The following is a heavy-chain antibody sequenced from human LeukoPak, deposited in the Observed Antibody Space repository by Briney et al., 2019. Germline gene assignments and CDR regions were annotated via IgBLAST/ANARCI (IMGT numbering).Heavy chain of an antibody. J-gene: IGHJ4*02. CDR1: GGSISSCY. V-gene: IGHV4-4*07. D-gene: IGHD3-22*01. CDR3: ASGGEYYYDSSGYYLDY. Sequence: SETLSLTCTVSGGSISSCYWSWIRQPAGKGLEWIGRIYTSGSTNYNPSLKSRVTMSVDTSKNQFSLKLSSVTAADTAVYYCASGGEYYYDSSGYYLDYWGQGTLVTVSS. CDR2: IYTSGST.